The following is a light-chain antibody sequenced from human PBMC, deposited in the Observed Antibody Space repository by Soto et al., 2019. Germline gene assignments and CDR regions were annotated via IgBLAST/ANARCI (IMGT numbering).Light chain of an antibody. CDR2: DAS. J-gene: IGKJ1*01. CDR3: QQYNSYSRT. V-gene: IGKV1-5*01. Sequence: IQMAQSPSTLCASVGGRVTIPCRSSQSISSWLAWYQQKPGKAPNLLIYDASSLESGVPSRFSGSGSGTEFTLTISSLQPDDFATYYCQQYNSYSRTFGQGTKVDI. CDR1: QSISSW.